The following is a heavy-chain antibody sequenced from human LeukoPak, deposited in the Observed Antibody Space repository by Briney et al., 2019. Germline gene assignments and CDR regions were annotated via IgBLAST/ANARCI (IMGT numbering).Heavy chain of an antibody. CDR3: AREYCSGGSCYQSTHYYMDV. CDR1: GYSFTSYW. D-gene: IGHD2-15*01. J-gene: IGHJ6*03. CDR2: IYPGDSDT. Sequence: GEFLKISCKGSGYSFTSYWIGWVRQMPGKGLEWMGIIYPGDSDTRYSPSFQGQVTISADKSISTAYLQWSSLKASDTAMYYCAREYCSGGSCYQSTHYYMDVWGKGTTVTVSS. V-gene: IGHV5-51*01.